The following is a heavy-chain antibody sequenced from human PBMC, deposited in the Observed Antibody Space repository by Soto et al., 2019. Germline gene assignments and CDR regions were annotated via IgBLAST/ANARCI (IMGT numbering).Heavy chain of an antibody. CDR2: IRGDGVTT. Sequence: EVQLVESGGDLVQRGGSLRLSCAASGFPFSSYWMHWVRHTPGKGLDWVARIRGDGVTTYYADSVTGRFTVSRDNAKNTLSLQIRGLRAEDTAVYYCAREYYGLLTGYYTDYWGQGTLVSVSS. CDR3: AREYYGLLTGYYTDY. D-gene: IGHD3-9*01. J-gene: IGHJ4*02. CDR1: GFPFSSYW. V-gene: IGHV3-74*01.